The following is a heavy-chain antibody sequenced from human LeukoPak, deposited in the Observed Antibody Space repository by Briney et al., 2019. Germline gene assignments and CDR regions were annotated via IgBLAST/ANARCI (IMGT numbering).Heavy chain of an antibody. D-gene: IGHD2-2*03. V-gene: IGHV3-30*18. Sequence: PGGSLRLSCAASGFTFSSYGMHWVRQAPGKGLEWVAVISYDGSNKYYADSVKGRFTISRDNSKNTLYLQMNSLRAEDTAVYYCAKSGYCSSTSCYGIDYWGRETLVSVSS. CDR3: AKSGYCSSTSCYGIDY. CDR2: ISYDGSNK. J-gene: IGHJ4*02. CDR1: GFTFSSYG.